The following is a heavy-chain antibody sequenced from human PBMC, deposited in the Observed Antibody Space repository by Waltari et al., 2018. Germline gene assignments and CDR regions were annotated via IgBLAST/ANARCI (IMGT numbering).Heavy chain of an antibody. D-gene: IGHD3-3*01. CDR3: ATSSALLRFLEWPSNLDY. CDR2: FDPEDGET. V-gene: IGHV1-24*01. Sequence: QVQLVQSGAEVKKPGASVKVSCKVSGYTLTELSMHWVRQAPGKGLEWMGGFDPEDGETIYAQKFQGRVTMTEDTSTDTAYMELSSLRSEDTAVYYCATSSALLRFLEWPSNLDYWGQGTLVTVSS. CDR1: GYTLTELS. J-gene: IGHJ4*02.